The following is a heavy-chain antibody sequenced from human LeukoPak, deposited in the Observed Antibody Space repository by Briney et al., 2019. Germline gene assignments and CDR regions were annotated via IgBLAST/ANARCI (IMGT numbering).Heavy chain of an antibody. CDR3: AKGTSSSRPYYLDY. CDR1: GFTFSNYA. J-gene: IGHJ4*02. CDR2: ITPSGGDT. Sequence: PGGSLRLSCAASGFTFSNYAMSWVRQAPGKGLEWVSAITPSGGDTFHADSVKGRFTISRDNSKSTLYLQMNSLRAEDTATYYCAKGTSSSRPYYLDYWGQGTLVAVSS. D-gene: IGHD6-6*01. V-gene: IGHV3-23*01.